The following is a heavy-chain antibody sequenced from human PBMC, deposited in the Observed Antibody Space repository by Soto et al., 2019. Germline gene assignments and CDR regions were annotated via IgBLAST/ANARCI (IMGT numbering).Heavy chain of an antibody. V-gene: IGHV1-18*01. J-gene: IGHJ6*02. CDR1: GYSFTTYG. CDR3: AKNGHPPYYYYSMDV. Sequence: QGLLVQSGAEVKQPGASVKVSCKASGYSFTTYGISWVRQAPGQGLEWMGWISGYNGDTSNAQNFQDRVTMTIDRSTTTAYLEWRSLTSDDTAVYYCAKNGHPPYYYYSMDVWGQGTTVTVSS. CDR2: ISGYNGDT. D-gene: IGHD2-8*01.